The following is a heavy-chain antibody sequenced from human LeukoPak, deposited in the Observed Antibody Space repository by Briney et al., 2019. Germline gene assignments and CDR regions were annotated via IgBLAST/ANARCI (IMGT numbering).Heavy chain of an antibody. Sequence: GASVKVSCKASGGTFSSYAISWVRQAPGQGLEWMGRIIPIFGIANYEQKFQGGVTITADKSTSTAYMELSSLRSEDTAVYYCAKETTYYYDSSGFLGFQHWGQGTLVTVSS. CDR1: GGTFSSYA. J-gene: IGHJ1*01. CDR2: IIPIFGIA. V-gene: IGHV1-69*04. CDR3: AKETTYYYDSSGFLGFQH. D-gene: IGHD3-22*01.